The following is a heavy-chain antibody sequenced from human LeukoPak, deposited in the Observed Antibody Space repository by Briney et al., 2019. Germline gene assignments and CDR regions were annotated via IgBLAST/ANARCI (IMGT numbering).Heavy chain of an antibody. D-gene: IGHD2-2*01. Sequence: GGSLRLSCAASGFTFSSYAMSWVRQAPGKGLEWVSAISGSGGSTYYADSVKGRFTISRDNSKNTLYLQMNSLRAEDTAVYYCAKSHCSSTSCYYYYYVDVWGKGTTVTVSS. CDR3: AKSHCSSTSCYYYYYVDV. CDR2: ISGSGGST. CDR1: GFTFSSYA. V-gene: IGHV3-23*01. J-gene: IGHJ6*03.